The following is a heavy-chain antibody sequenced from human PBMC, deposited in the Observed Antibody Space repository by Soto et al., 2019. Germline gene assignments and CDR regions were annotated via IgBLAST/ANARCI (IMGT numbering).Heavy chain of an antibody. CDR1: GFTFSDYY. V-gene: IGHV3-11*01. CDR3: ARENLRVYGDNWFDP. J-gene: IGHJ5*02. Sequence: QVQLVESGGGLVKPGGSLRLSCAASGFTFSDYYMSWIRQAPGKGLEWVSYISSSGSTIYYADSVKGRFTTSRNNAKISLHRQKNSQTAEDTAVYYCARENLRVYGDNWFDPWRQVTLVTVAA. CDR2: ISSSGSTI. D-gene: IGHD6-13*01.